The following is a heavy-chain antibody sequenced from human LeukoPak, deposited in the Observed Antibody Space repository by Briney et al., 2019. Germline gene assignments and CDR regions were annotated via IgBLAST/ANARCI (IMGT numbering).Heavy chain of an antibody. CDR2: IYYSGST. V-gene: IGHV4-59*11. CDR3: ARVVPEDYYYYYMDV. D-gene: IGHD2-2*01. J-gene: IGHJ6*03. CDR1: GGSISSHY. Sequence: SETLSLTCTVSGGSISSHYWSWIRHPPGKGLEWIGYIYYSGSTNYNPSLKSRVTISVDTSKNQFSLKLSSVTAADTAVYYCARVVPEDYYYYYMDVWGKGTTVTVSS.